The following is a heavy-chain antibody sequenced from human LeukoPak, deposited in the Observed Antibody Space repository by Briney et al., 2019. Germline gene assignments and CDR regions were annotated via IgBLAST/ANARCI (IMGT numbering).Heavy chain of an antibody. J-gene: IGHJ3*02. V-gene: IGHV4-59*08. CDR2: IYYSGST. CDR1: GGSISSYY. D-gene: IGHD6-6*01. Sequence: PSETLSLTCTVSGGSISSYYWSWIRQPPGKGLEWIGYIYYSGSTNYNPSLKSRVTISVDTSNQFSLMLTSVTAADTAVYYCARQSIAASRAFDIWGQGTMVTVSS. CDR3: ARQSIAASRAFDI.